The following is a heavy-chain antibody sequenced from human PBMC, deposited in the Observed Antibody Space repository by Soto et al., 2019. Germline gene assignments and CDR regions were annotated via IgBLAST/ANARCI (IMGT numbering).Heavy chain of an antibody. V-gene: IGHV3-23*01. CDR3: AKRESSTTRDYYSYGMGV. D-gene: IGHD3-22*01. Sequence: EVQLLESGGGLVQPGGSLRLSCAASGFTFSSYAMSWVRQAPGKGLEWVSAISGSGGSTYYEDSVKVRSTISRDNSKNTLLLRMYSLRAENTAVYYCAKRESSTTRDYYSYGMGVWGQGTTVTVS. J-gene: IGHJ6*02. CDR2: ISGSGGST. CDR1: GFTFSSYA.